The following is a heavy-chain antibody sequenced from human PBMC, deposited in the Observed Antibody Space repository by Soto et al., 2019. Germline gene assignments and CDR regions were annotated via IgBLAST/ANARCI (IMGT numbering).Heavy chain of an antibody. Sequence: QVQLQESGPGLVKPSQTLSLTCTVSGGSISSGGYYWTWIRQHPGKGLEWIGYNYYSGITYYNPSLKSRVTISLDTSKNQFSLKLSSVTAADTAVYYCARGSSIAGLYYGMDVWGQGTTVTLSS. CDR3: ARGSSIAGLYYGMDV. D-gene: IGHD6-6*01. V-gene: IGHV4-31*03. J-gene: IGHJ6*02. CDR2: NYYSGIT. CDR1: GGSISSGGYY.